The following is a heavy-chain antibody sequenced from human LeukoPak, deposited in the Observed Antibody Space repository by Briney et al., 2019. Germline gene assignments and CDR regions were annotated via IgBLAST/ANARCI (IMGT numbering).Heavy chain of an antibody. CDR1: GFTFSDYY. CDR3: ASTTNADDY. D-gene: IGHD1-14*01. CDR2: ISSSGRTI. Sequence: PGGSPRLSCAASGFTFSDYYMSCICQAPGKGMEWVSYISSSGRTIYYSHYVKGRFTISRDNAKNSLYLQMNSLRAEDTAVYYCASTTNADDYWGQGTLVTVSS. J-gene: IGHJ4*02. V-gene: IGHV3-11*01.